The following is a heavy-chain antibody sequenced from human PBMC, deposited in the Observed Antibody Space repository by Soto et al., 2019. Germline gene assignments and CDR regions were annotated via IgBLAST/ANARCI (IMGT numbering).Heavy chain of an antibody. CDR3: ARGRYGDY. D-gene: IGHD1-1*01. CDR2: ISAHNGNT. V-gene: IGHV1-18*01. CDR1: GYTFTSYG. J-gene: IGHJ4*02. Sequence: QVHLVQSGAEVKKPGASVKVSCKCSGYTFTSYGITWVRQAPGQGLEWMGWISAHNGNTDYEQKLQGRVTVTRDTSTSTAYMELRRLRSDGTAVDYCARGRYGDYWGQGALFTVSS.